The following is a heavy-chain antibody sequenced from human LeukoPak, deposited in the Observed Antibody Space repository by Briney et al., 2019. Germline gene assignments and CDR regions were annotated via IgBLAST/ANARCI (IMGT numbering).Heavy chain of an antibody. CDR1: GFTFSSYA. J-gene: IGHJ6*02. V-gene: IGHV3-30-3*01. CDR2: ISYDGSNK. CDR3: ARSLPGYYGMDV. Sequence: GGSLRLSCTASGFTFSSYAMHWVRQAPGKGLEWVAVISYDGSNKYYADSVKGRFTISRDNSKNTLYLQMNSLRAEDTAVYYWARSLPGYYGMDVWGQGTTVTVSS.